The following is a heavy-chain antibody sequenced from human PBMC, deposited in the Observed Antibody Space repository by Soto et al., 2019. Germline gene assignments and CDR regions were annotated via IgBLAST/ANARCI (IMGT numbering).Heavy chain of an antibody. J-gene: IGHJ4*02. D-gene: IGHD6-19*01. V-gene: IGHV6-1*01. CDR1: GDSVSSNSAA. CDR3: ARCTVMSSAWLDLEY. CDR2: TYFRSKWYN. Sequence: PSQTLSLTCVISGDSVSSNSAAWNWIRQSPIRGLEWLGRTYFRSKWYNDYAVSVKSRITINPDTSKNQFSLQLNSVTPEDTAVYYCARCTVMSSAWLDLEYWGQGTLVTVSS.